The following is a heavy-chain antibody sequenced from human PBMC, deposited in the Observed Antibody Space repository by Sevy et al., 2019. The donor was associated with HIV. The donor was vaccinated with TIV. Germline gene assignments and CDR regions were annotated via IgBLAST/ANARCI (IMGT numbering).Heavy chain of an antibody. CDR2: IHNRGRY. J-gene: IGHJ6*02. CDR3: ARDTSGYSSGWYPYYHYYGIDV. D-gene: IGHD6-19*01. Sequence: SETLSLTCTVSGDSIIDYYWSWIRQPPGKGLEWIGYIHNRGRYNYNPSLKSRVTISGVGSKNRFSLKLGSVTAADTAVYYCARDTSGYSSGWYPYYHYYGIDVWGQGTTVTVSS. CDR1: GDSIIDYY. V-gene: IGHV4-59*01.